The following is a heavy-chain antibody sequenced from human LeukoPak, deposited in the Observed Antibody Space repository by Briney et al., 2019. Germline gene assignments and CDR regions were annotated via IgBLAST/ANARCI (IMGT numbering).Heavy chain of an antibody. CDR3: VRGSTDWNGMDV. V-gene: IGHV3-74*01. Sequence: GGSLRLSCAASGFTFSNHYMHWVRQAPGKGLVSASRIDPNGRYTSYADSVKGRFTISGDNAKNTLYLQMNTLGAEDTALYYCVRGSTDWNGMDVWGQGTTVTVSS. D-gene: IGHD6-19*01. CDR1: GFTFSNHY. J-gene: IGHJ6*02. CDR2: IDPNGRYT.